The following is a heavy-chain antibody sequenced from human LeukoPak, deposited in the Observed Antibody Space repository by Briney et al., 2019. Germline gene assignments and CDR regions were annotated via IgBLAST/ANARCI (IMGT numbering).Heavy chain of an antibody. Sequence: SETLSLTCTVSGGSISSGDYYWSWIRQPPGKGLEWIGYIYYSGSTYYNPSLKSRVTISVDTSKNQFSLKLSSVTAADTAVYYCARVMQGDYDYVWGSYSDYWGQGTLVTVSS. V-gene: IGHV4-30-4*01. D-gene: IGHD3-16*01. J-gene: IGHJ4*02. CDR1: GGSISSGDYY. CDR2: IYYSGST. CDR3: ARVMQGDYDYVWGSYSDY.